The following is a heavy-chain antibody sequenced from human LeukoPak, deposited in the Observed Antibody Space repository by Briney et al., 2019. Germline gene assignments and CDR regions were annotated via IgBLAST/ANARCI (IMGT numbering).Heavy chain of an antibody. D-gene: IGHD3-3*01. V-gene: IGHV3-11*01. CDR3: VTDGQIRFVGY. CDR1: GFTFTDYH. CDR2: ISGSGSDI. Sequence: PGGSLRLSCAASGFTFTDYHRGWIRQAPGKGLEWISYISGSGSDINYADSVKGRFTVSRDNAKNSLHLQMNSLRAEDTAVYYCVTDGQIRFVGYWGQGTLVTVSS. J-gene: IGHJ4*02.